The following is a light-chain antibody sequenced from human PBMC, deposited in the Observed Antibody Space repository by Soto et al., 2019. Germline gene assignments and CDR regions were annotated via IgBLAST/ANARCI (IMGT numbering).Light chain of an antibody. CDR2: GAS. CDR1: QSVSSN. CDR3: QQYNNWPMYT. Sequence: EIVMTQSPATLSVSPGESATLSCRASQSVSSNLAWYQQKPGQAHRLLIYGASTRATGITARFSGSGSGTEFTLTISSLQSEDFAVYYCQQYNNWPMYTFGQGTKLEIK. V-gene: IGKV3-15*01. J-gene: IGKJ2*01.